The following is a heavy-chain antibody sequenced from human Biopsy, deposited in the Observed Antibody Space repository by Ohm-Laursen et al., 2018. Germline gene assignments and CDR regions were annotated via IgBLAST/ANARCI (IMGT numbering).Heavy chain of an antibody. CDR1: GDSVSSGSFY. J-gene: IGHJ6*02. V-gene: IGHV4-61*01. Sequence: SETLSLTCTVSGDSVSSGSFYWTWIRQPPGQGLEYIGYIYDSGSTDYNPSLNSRVTIAVDTSKNQFSLRLTSVTAADTAVYYCVRSNYHYYGFDVWGQGTTVTVSS. CDR2: IYDSGST. CDR3: VRSNYHYYGFDV.